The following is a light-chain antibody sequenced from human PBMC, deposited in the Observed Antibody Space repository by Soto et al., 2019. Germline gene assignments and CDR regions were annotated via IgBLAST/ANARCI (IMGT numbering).Light chain of an antibody. V-gene: IGLV2-14*01. CDR3: SSYTSSSTDVV. CDR1: SSDVGGYNY. Sequence: QSALTQPASVSGSPGQSITISCTGTSSDVGGYNYVSWYQQHPGKAPKLMIYDVSNRPSGVSDRFSGSKSANKSSLTISGLQTEDEADYYCSSYTSSSTDVVFGGGTKLTVL. CDR2: DVS. J-gene: IGLJ2*01.